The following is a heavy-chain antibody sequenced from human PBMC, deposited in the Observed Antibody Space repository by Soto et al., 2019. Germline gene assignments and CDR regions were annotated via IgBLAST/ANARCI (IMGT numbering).Heavy chain of an antibody. V-gene: IGHV3-21*01. CDR2: ISSSSSYI. D-gene: IGHD3-10*01. CDR3: ARDHISYYGSVSYYPFDY. Sequence: PGGSLRLSCAASGFTFSSYSMNWVRQAPGKGLEWVSSISSSSSYIYYADSVKGRFTISRDNAKNSLYPQMNSLRAEDTAVYYCARDHISYYGSVSYYPFDYWGQGTLVTVSS. CDR1: GFTFSSYS. J-gene: IGHJ4*02.